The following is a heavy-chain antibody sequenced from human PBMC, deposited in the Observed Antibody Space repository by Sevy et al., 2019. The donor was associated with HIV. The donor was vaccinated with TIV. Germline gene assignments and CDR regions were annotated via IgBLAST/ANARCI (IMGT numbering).Heavy chain of an antibody. Sequence: EGSLRLSCAASGFTFDDYAMHWVRQAPGKDLEWVSLIRWDGGSTYYADSVKGRFTISRDNSKNSLYLQMNSLRGEDTALYYCAKEAGGYYYFGMDVWGQGTTVTVSS. V-gene: IGHV3-43D*03. CDR1: GFTFDDYA. CDR2: IRWDGGST. J-gene: IGHJ6*02. CDR3: AKEAGGYYYFGMDV.